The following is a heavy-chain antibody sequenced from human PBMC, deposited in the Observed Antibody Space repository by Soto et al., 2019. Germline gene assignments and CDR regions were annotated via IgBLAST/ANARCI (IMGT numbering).Heavy chain of an antibody. CDR1: GYTFTSYY. J-gene: IGHJ4*02. D-gene: IGHD3-22*01. CDR3: ARDYDSSGYPRYYFDY. Sequence: ASVKVSGKASGYTFTSYYMHWVRQAPEQGLEWMGIINPSGGSTSYAQKFQGRVTMTRDTSTSTVYMKLSSLRSEDTAVYYCARDYDSSGYPRYYFDYWGQGTLVTVSS. CDR2: INPSGGST. V-gene: IGHV1-46*03.